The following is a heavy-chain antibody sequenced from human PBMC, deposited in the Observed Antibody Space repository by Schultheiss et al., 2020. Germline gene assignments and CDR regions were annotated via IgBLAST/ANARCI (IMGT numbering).Heavy chain of an antibody. CDR1: GFTFSTYG. CDR3: AKDISPVRTGYFQH. V-gene: IGHV3-9*01. Sequence: GGSLRLSCAASGFTFSTYGLSWVRQAPGKGLEWVSGISWNSGSIGYADSVKGRFTISRDNAKNSLYLQMNSLRAEDTALYYCAKDISPVRTGYFQHWGQGTLVTVSS. J-gene: IGHJ1*01. CDR2: ISWNSGSI. D-gene: IGHD1-1*01.